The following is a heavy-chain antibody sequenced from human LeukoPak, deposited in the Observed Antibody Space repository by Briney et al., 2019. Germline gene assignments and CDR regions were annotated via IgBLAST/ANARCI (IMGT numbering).Heavy chain of an antibody. Sequence: SETLSLTCTISGGSISSYYWSWIRQPPGKGLEWIGYIYSSGSANYNPSLNSRATISVDTSKNQFSLKLRSVTAADTTVYYCARYDFDILTGYHRGGMDVWGQGTTVTVSS. CDR2: IYSSGSA. J-gene: IGHJ6*02. D-gene: IGHD3-9*01. CDR1: GGSISSYY. CDR3: ARYDFDILTGYHRGGMDV. V-gene: IGHV4-59*08.